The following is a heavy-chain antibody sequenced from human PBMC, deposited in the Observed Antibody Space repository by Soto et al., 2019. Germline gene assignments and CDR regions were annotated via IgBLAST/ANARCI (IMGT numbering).Heavy chain of an antibody. CDR2: FDPEDGET. J-gene: IGHJ4*02. Sequence: GASVKVSCKVSGYTLTELSMHWVRQAPGKGLEWMGRFDPEDGETIYAQKFQGRVTMTEDTSTDTAYMELSSLRSEDTAVYYCTTDRSRNDGSVYGIFDYWGQGTLVTVSS. D-gene: IGHD3-22*01. CDR3: TTDRSRNDGSVYGIFDY. CDR1: GYTLTELS. V-gene: IGHV1-24*01.